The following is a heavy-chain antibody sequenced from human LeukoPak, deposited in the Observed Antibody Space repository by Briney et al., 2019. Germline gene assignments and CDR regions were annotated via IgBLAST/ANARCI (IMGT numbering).Heavy chain of an antibody. CDR2: IYTTGTT. CDR3: ARGRYGSGTYYNAYFDS. D-gene: IGHD3-10*01. J-gene: IGHJ4*02. Sequence: SETLSLTCAVYGGSFSGYYWSWIRQPAGKGLEWIGRIYTTGTTNYNPSLKSRVTMSVDTSEDQFSLKLSSVTAADTAVYYCARGRYGSGTYYNAYFDSWGQGTLVTVSS. CDR1: GGSFSGYY. V-gene: IGHV4-59*10.